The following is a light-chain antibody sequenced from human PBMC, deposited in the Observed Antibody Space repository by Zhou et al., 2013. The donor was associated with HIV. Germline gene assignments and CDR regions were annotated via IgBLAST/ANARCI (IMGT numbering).Light chain of an antibody. CDR3: QQYHRGPIT. CDR2: VAS. Sequence: EVVMTQSPSTLSVSPGERVTLSCRASQSVFSNLAWYHLKPGQAPRLLIYVASSTFTGVPARFSGSGAGTEFTLTISSVQSEDFGVYYCQQYHRGPITFGQGTRLEIK. V-gene: IGKV3-15*01. J-gene: IGKJ5*01. CDR1: QSVFSN.